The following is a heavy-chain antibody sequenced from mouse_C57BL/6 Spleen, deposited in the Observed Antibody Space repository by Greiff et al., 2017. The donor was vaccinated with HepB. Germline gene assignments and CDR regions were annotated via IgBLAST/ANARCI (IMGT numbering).Heavy chain of an antibody. V-gene: IGHV1-50*01. CDR1: GYTFTSYW. Sequence: QVQLQQPGAELVKPGASVKLSCKASGYTFTSYWMQWVKQRPGQGLEWIGEIDPSDSYTNYNQKFKGKSTLTVDTSSSTASMQLSSLTSEDSAVYYCARTRYYGSRAPRYYWGQGTTLTVSS. CDR2: IDPSDSYT. CDR3: ARTRYYGSRAPRYY. J-gene: IGHJ2*01. D-gene: IGHD1-1*01.